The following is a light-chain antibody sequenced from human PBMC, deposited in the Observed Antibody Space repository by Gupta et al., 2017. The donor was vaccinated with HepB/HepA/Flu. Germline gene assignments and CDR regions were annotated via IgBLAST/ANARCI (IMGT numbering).Light chain of an antibody. CDR2: EVS. CDR3: CSYAGSSIL. Sequence: QSALTQPASVSGSPGQSITISCTGTSSDVGSYNLVSWYQQHPGKAPKLMIYEVSKRPSGVSNRFSGSKSGNTAYLTISGLQAEDEADYYCCSYAGSSILFGTGTKVTVL. CDR1: SSDVGSYNL. V-gene: IGLV2-23*02. J-gene: IGLJ1*01.